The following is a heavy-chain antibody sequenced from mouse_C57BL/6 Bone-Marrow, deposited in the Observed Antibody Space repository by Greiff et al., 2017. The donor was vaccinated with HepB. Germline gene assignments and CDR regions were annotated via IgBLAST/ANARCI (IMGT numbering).Heavy chain of an antibody. V-gene: IGHV1-5*01. Sequence: VQLQQSGTVLARPGASVKMSCKTSGYTFTSYWMHWVKQRPGQGLEWIGAIYPGNSDTSYNQKFKGKAKLTAVTSASTAYMELSSLTNEDSAVYYCTRTYYYGSSRYFDVWGTGTTVTVSS. CDR2: IYPGNSDT. J-gene: IGHJ1*03. D-gene: IGHD1-1*01. CDR3: TRTYYYGSSRYFDV. CDR1: GYTFTSYW.